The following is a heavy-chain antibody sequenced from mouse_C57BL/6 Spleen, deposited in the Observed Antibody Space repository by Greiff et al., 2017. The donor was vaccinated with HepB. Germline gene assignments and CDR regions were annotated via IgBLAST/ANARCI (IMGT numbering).Heavy chain of an antibody. Sequence: QVQLQQPGAELVKPGASVKISCKASGYAFSSYWMNWVKQRPGKGLEWIGQIYPGDGDTNYNGKFKGKATLTVDKSSSTAYMQLSSLTSEDSAVYFCARPAAQAVFDYWGQGTTLTVSS. CDR3: ARPAAQAVFDY. CDR1: GYAFSSYW. CDR2: IYPGDGDT. V-gene: IGHV1-80*01. J-gene: IGHJ2*01. D-gene: IGHD3-2*02.